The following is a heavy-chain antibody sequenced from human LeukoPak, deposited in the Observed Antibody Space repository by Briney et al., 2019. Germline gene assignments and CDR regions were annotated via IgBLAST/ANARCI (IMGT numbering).Heavy chain of an antibody. CDR3: ARVGVGLGAFDI. D-gene: IGHD3/OR15-3a*01. V-gene: IGHV4-4*02. Sequence: SETLSLTCAVSGGSISSSNWWSRVRQPPGKGLEWIGEIYHSGSTNYNPSLKSRVTISVDKSKNQFSLKLSSVTAADTAVYYCARVGVGLGAFDIWGQGTMVTVSS. CDR1: GGSISSSNW. J-gene: IGHJ3*02. CDR2: IYHSGST.